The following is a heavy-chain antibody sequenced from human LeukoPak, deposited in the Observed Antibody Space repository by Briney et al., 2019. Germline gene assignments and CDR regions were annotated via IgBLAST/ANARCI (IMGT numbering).Heavy chain of an antibody. CDR2: ISYDASNK. V-gene: IGHV3-30*18. J-gene: IGHJ6*04. CDR1: GFTLSNYG. CDR3: AKVPSGYGMDV. Sequence: GGFLRLSCAASGFTLSNYGMHWVRQAPGKGLEWVAAISYDASNKYYSDSVKGRFTISRDNSKNTLYLQMNGLRAEDTAVYYCAKVPSGYGMDVWGKGTTVTVSS.